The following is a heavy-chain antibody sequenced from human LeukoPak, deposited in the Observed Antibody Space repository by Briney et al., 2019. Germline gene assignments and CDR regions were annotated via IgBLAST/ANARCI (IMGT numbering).Heavy chain of an antibody. Sequence: PGGSLRLSCAASGFTFSSYAMHWVRRAPGKGLEWVAVISYDGSNKYYADSVKGRFTISRDNSKNTLYLQMNSLRAEDTAVYYCASYSGYENFVDYWGQGTLVTVSS. J-gene: IGHJ4*02. V-gene: IGHV3-30*04. D-gene: IGHD5-12*01. CDR1: GFTFSSYA. CDR3: ASYSGYENFVDY. CDR2: ISYDGSNK.